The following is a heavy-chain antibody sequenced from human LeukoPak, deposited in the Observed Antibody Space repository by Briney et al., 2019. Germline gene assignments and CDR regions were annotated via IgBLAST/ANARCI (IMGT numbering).Heavy chain of an antibody. D-gene: IGHD3-22*01. Sequence: SVKVSCKASGGTFSSYAISWVRQAPGQGLEWMGRIIPVLGIANYAQKFQGRVTITADKSTSTAYMELSSLRSEDTAVYYCATTGYYDSSGYSTFPDFDYWGQGTLVTVSS. J-gene: IGHJ4*02. CDR1: GGTFSSYA. V-gene: IGHV1-69*04. CDR3: ATTGYYDSSGYSTFPDFDY. CDR2: IIPVLGIA.